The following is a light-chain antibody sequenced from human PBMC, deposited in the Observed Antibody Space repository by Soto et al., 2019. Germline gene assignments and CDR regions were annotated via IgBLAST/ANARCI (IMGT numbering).Light chain of an antibody. CDR3: AAWDDSLNGVV. J-gene: IGLJ2*01. CDR2: HNN. CDR1: SSNIGSNY. Sequence: QPVLTQPPSASGTPGQRVTISCSGSSSNIGSNYVYWYQQLPGTAPKLLIQHNNQRPSGVPDRFSGSKSGTSASLAISGLQSEDEADSYCAAWDDSLNGVVFGGGTKVTVL. V-gene: IGLV1-44*01.